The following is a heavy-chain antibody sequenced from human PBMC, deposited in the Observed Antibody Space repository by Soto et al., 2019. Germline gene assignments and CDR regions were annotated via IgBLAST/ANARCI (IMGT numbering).Heavy chain of an antibody. CDR1: GFIFSSYA. Sequence: EVQLLESGGGLVQPGGSLRLSCAASGFIFSSYAMSWVRQAPGKGLEWVSKISNSGDSTYYADSVKGRFTISRDNFKNTLYMQMNSLRAEDTAVYYCAKRYCSSTSCAVDFWGQGTPVTVSS. J-gene: IGHJ4*02. V-gene: IGHV3-23*01. CDR2: ISNSGDST. CDR3: AKRYCSSTSCAVDF. D-gene: IGHD2-2*01.